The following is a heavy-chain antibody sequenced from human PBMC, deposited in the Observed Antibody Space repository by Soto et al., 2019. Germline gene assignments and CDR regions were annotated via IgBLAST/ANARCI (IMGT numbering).Heavy chain of an antibody. CDR2: INHSGST. J-gene: IGHJ4*02. V-gene: IGHV4-34*01. Sequence: SETLSLTCAVYGGSFSSYYWSWIRQPPGKGLEWIGEINHSGSTNYNPSLKSRVTISVDTSKNQFSLKLSSVTAADTAVYYCARTVGTTVTTALDYWGQGTLVTVSS. CDR1: GGSFSSYY. CDR3: ARTVGTTVTTALDY. D-gene: IGHD4-17*01.